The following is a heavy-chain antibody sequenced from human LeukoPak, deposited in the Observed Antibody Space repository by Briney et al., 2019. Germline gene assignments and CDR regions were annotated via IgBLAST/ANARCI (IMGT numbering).Heavy chain of an antibody. J-gene: IGHJ5*02. CDR1: GGTFSSYA. Sequence: SVKVSCKASGGTFSSYAISWVRQAPGQGLEWMGGIIPMFGTANYAQKFQGRVTITADESTSTAYMELSSLRSEDTAVYYCARAHHDYGDYGLRAFGSSWGQGTLVTVSS. D-gene: IGHD4-17*01. CDR2: IIPMFGTA. V-gene: IGHV1-69*13. CDR3: ARAHHDYGDYGLRAFGSS.